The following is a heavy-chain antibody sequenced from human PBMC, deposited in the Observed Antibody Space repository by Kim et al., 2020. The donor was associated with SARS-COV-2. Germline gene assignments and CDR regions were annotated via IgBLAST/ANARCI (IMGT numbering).Heavy chain of an antibody. CDR1: GGSVSSGSYY. Sequence: SETLSLTCTVSGGSVSSGSYYWSWIRQPPGKGLEWIGYIYYSGSTNYNPSLKSRVTISVDTSKNQFSLKLSSVTAADTAVYYCARDARVYCSGGSFYG. CDR3: ARDARVYCSGGSFYG. D-gene: IGHD2-15*01. V-gene: IGHV4-61*01. J-gene: IGHJ6*01. CDR2: IYYSGST.